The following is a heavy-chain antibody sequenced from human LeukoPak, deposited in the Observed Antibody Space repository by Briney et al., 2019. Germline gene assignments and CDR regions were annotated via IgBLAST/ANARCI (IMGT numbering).Heavy chain of an antibody. J-gene: IGHJ4*02. CDR1: GGSFSGYH. CDR2: INHSGST. V-gene: IGHV4-34*01. CDR3: ARDDYRYYFDY. Sequence: SETLSLTCAVYGGSFSGYHWSWIRQPPGKGLEWIGEINHSGSTNYNPSLKSRVTISVDTSKNQFSLKLSSVTAADTAVYYCARDDYRYYFDYWGQGTLVTVSS. D-gene: IGHD4-11*01.